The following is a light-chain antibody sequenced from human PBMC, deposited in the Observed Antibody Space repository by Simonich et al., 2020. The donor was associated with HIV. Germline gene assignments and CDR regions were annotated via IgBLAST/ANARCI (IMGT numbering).Light chain of an antibody. V-gene: IGLV3-19*01. CDR3: NSRDSSGNQV. J-gene: IGLJ2*01. CDR2: VKN. Sequence: SSELTQDPAVSVALGQTVRITFQGDRLRSYYASWYQQKPGQAPVLVIYVKNNRPSGIPERFSGSSSGNTDALTITGAQAEDEADYYCNSRDSSGNQVFGGGTKLTVL. CDR1: RLRSYY.